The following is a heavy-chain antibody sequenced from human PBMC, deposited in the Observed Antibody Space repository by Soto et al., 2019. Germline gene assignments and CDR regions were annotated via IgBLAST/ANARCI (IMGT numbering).Heavy chain of an antibody. D-gene: IGHD3-3*01. CDR2: IIPIFGTA. Sequence: QVQLVQSGAEVKKPGSSVKVSCKASGGTFSSYAFSWVRQAPGQGLEWMGGIIPIFGTANYAQKFQGRVTITADESTSTAYMKLSSLGSEDTAVYYCARVRVRFLEWLGSEGWGQGTLVTVSS. V-gene: IGHV1-69*12. CDR3: ARVRVRFLEWLGSEG. J-gene: IGHJ4*02. CDR1: GGTFSSYA.